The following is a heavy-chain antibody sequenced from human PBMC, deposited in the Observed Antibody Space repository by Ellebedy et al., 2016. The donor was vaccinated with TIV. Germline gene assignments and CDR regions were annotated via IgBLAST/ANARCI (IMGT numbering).Heavy chain of an antibody. CDR1: GFTFSSYA. Sequence: GGSLRLXXAASGFTFSSYAMHWVRQAPGKGLEYVSAISGNGGTTYYANSVKGRFTISRDTSKNTLYLHMGSLRAEDMAVYYCAGGYCSGSSCPGDYWGQGTLVTVSS. V-gene: IGHV3-64*01. D-gene: IGHD2-2*01. J-gene: IGHJ4*02. CDR3: AGGYCSGSSCPGDY. CDR2: ISGNGGTT.